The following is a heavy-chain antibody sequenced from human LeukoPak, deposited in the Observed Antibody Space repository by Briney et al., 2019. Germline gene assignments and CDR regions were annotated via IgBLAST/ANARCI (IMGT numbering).Heavy chain of an antibody. J-gene: IGHJ4*02. Sequence: SETLSLTCAVYGGSFSGYYWSWIRLPPGKGLEWIGEINHSGSTNYNPFLQSRVTISVDTSKNQFSLKLSSVTAADTAVYYCARSPTGTDDYWGQGTLVTVSS. D-gene: IGHD1-1*01. CDR3: ARSPTGTDDY. CDR2: INHSGST. V-gene: IGHV4-34*01. CDR1: GGSFSGYY.